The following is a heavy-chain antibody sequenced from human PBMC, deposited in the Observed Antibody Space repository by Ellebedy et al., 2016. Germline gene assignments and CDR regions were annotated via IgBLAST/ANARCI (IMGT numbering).Heavy chain of an antibody. CDR2: IWYDGSNK. CDR1: GFTFSSYG. Sequence: GGSLRLSCAASGFTFSSYGMHWVRQAPGKGLEWVAVIWYDGSNKYYADSVKGRFTISRDNAKNSLYLQMNSLRAEDTAVYYCARVSVTGMVIHYYGMDVWGQGTTVTVSS. D-gene: IGHD5-18*01. V-gene: IGHV3-33*08. J-gene: IGHJ6*02. CDR3: ARVSVTGMVIHYYGMDV.